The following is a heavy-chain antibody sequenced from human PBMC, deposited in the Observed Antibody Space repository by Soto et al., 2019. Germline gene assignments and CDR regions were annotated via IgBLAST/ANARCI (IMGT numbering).Heavy chain of an antibody. Sequence: GASVKVSCKASGNTFIGYYMHWVRQAPGQGLEWMGRIIPILGIANYAQKFQGRVTITADKSTSTAYMELSSLRSEDTAVYYCAREIRLRDYDPKNWFDPSAQGTLVTVSS. CDR2: IIPILGIA. CDR1: GNTFIGYY. D-gene: IGHD4-17*01. CDR3: AREIRLRDYDPKNWFDP. V-gene: IGHV1-69*04. J-gene: IGHJ5*02.